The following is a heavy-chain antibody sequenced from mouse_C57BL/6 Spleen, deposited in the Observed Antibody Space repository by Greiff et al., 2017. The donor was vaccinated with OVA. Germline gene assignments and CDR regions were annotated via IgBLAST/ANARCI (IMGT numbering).Heavy chain of an antibody. Sequence: QVQLQQPGAELVKPGASVKLSCKASGYTFTSYWMHWVKQRPGQGLEWIGMIHPNSGSTNYNEKFKIKATLTVDKSSSTAYMQLSSLTSEDSAVYYCARGGITTVVATDYYAMDYWGQGTSVTVSS. J-gene: IGHJ4*01. V-gene: IGHV1-64*01. CDR3: ARGGITTVVATDYYAMDY. D-gene: IGHD1-1*01. CDR1: GYTFTSYW. CDR2: IHPNSGST.